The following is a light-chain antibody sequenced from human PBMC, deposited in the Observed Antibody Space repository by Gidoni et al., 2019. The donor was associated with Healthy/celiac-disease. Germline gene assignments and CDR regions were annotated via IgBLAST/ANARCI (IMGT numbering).Light chain of an antibody. V-gene: IGLV3-9*01. CDR3: QVWDSSTAWV. CDR1: NIGSKN. CDR2: RDS. Sequence: SYELTQPLSVSVALGQTARITCGGTNIGSKNVHWYKQKTGQAPVLVIYRDSNRPSGIPERFSGSNSGNTATLTISRAQAGDEADYYCQVWDSSTAWVFGGGTKLTVL. J-gene: IGLJ3*02.